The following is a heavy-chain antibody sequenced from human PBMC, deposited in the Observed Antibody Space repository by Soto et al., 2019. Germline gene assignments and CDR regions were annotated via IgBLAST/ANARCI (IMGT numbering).Heavy chain of an antibody. CDR2: ISAYNGNT. D-gene: IGHD4-4*01. CDR1: GYTFTSYG. Sequence: ASVKVSCKASGYTFTSYGISWVRQAPGQGLEWMGWISAYNGNTNYAQKLQGRVTMTTDTSTSTAYMELRSLRSDDTAVYYCATLHLDYSNPTFQTTNYYYYYYMDVWGKGTTVTVSS. J-gene: IGHJ6*03. CDR3: ATLHLDYSNPTFQTTNYYYYYYMDV. V-gene: IGHV1-18*01.